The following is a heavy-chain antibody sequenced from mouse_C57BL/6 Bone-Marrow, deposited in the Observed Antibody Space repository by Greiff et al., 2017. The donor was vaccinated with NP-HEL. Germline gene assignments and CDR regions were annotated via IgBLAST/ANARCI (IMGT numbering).Heavy chain of an antibody. J-gene: IGHJ1*03. CDR3: SRFFLRWYLDV. V-gene: IGHV1-63*01. D-gene: IGHD1-1*01. Sequence: QVQLQQSGAELVRPGTSVKMSCKASGYTFTNYWIGWAKQRPGHGLEWIGDIYPGGGYTNYNEKFKGKATLTADKSSSKAYMQFSSLTSEDSAIYYCSRFFLRWYLDVWGTGTTVTVSS. CDR2: IYPGGGYT. CDR1: GYTFTNYW.